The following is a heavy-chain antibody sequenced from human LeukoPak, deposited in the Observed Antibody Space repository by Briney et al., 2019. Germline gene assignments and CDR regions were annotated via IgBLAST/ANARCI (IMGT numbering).Heavy chain of an antibody. D-gene: IGHD3-10*01. Sequence: GGSLRLSCAASGFTVSSNYMSWVRQAPGKGLEWVSVIYSGGSTYYADSVKGRFTISRDNSKNTLYLQMNSLRAEDTAVYYCAKDAVDYGSGSYYNPYFDYWGQGTLVTVSS. V-gene: IGHV3-53*01. CDR1: GFTVSSNY. CDR3: AKDAVDYGSGSYYNPYFDY. J-gene: IGHJ4*02. CDR2: IYSGGST.